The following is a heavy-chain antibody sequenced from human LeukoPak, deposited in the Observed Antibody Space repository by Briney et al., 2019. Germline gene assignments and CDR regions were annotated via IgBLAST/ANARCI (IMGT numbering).Heavy chain of an antibody. CDR1: GGSISSYY. Sequence: SETLSLTCSVSGGSISSYYWTWIRQPPGKGLEWIGYIYYSGSTNYNPSLKSRVTISVDTSTNQFSLKLSSVTAADTAVYYCARENTKVRGAFDAFDIWGQGTMVTVSS. CDR3: ARENTKVRGAFDAFDI. D-gene: IGHD3-10*01. V-gene: IGHV4-59*01. CDR2: IYYSGST. J-gene: IGHJ3*02.